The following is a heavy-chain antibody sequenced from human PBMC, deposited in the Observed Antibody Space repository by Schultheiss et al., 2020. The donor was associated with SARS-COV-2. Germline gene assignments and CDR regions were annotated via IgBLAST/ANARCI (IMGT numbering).Heavy chain of an antibody. V-gene: IGHV3-15*01. CDR1: GFTFGDYA. Sequence: GGSLRLSCTASGFTFGDYAMSWFRQAPGKGLEWVGRIKSKTDGGTTDYAAPVKGRFTISRDDSKNTLYLQMNSLKTEDTAVYYCTTVVRQWLVRGTDAFDIWGQGTMVTVSS. CDR3: TTVVRQWLVRGTDAFDI. J-gene: IGHJ3*02. D-gene: IGHD6-19*01. CDR2: IKSKTDGGTT.